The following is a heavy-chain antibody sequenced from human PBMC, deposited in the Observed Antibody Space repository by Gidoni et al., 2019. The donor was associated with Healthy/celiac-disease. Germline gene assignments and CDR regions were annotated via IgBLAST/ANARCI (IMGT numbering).Heavy chain of an antibody. D-gene: IGHD6-13*01. V-gene: IGHV4-61*01. CDR3: ARDSRYSSSYYYYYYMDV. Sequence: QVQLQESGPGLVKPSETLSLTCTVSGGSVSSGSYYWSWIRQHPGKGLEWIGYIYYSGSTNYNPSLKSRVTISVDTSKNQFSLKLSSVTAADTAVYYCARDSRYSSSYYYYYYMDVWGKGTTVTVSS. CDR2: IYYSGST. CDR1: GGSVSSGSYY. J-gene: IGHJ6*03.